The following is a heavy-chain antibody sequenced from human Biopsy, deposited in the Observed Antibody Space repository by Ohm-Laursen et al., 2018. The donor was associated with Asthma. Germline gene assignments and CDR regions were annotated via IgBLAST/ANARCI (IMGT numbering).Heavy chain of an antibody. CDR3: ARAAITGIRGWFDP. Sequence: SETLSLTCTVSGGYLTGHYWNWIRQPPGKGLEWIGEIDQSGYTNYNPSLKSRVTISADTSKNHFHLNLSSVTAADTAVYFCARAAITGIRGWFDPWGQGTQVTVSS. D-gene: IGHD1-20*01. V-gene: IGHV4-34*01. J-gene: IGHJ5*02. CDR1: GGYLTGHY. CDR2: IDQSGYT.